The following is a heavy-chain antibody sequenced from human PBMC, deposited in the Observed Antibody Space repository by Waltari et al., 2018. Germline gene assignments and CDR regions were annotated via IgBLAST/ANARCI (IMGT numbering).Heavy chain of an antibody. V-gene: IGHV4-38-2*01. CDR3: ARGIGYSSSYHFDY. D-gene: IGHD6-6*01. CDR2: IYHSGST. Sequence: QVQLQESGPGLVKPSETLSLTCAVSGYSISSGYYWGWIRQPPGKGLEWIGSIYHSGSTYYNPSLKSRVTISVDTSKNQFSLKLSSVTAADTAVYYCARGIGYSSSYHFDYWGQGTLVTVSS. J-gene: IGHJ4*02. CDR1: GYSISSGYY.